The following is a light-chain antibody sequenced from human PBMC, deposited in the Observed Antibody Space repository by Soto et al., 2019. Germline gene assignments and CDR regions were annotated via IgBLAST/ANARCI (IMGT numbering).Light chain of an antibody. CDR2: GAS. CDR3: QQYINWPRT. J-gene: IGKJ1*01. CDR1: QSVSSN. V-gene: IGKV3-15*01. Sequence: EIVMTQSPATLSVSPGDRATLSCRASQSVSSNLAWYQRKPGQAPRLLIYGASTRATGIPARFSGSGSGTEFTLTIGSLQSEDFAVYYCQQYINWPRTFGQGTKVDIK.